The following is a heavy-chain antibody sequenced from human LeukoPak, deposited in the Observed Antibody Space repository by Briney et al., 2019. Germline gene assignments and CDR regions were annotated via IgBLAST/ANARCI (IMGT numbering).Heavy chain of an antibody. V-gene: IGHV3-64*01. D-gene: IGHD1-26*01. J-gene: IGHJ4*02. CDR3: ARDSRKGGSYLTS. Sequence: PGGSLRLSCAASGFTFSSYAMHWVRQAPGKGLEYVSAISSNGGSTYYANSVKGRFTISRDNSKNTLYLQMGSLRAEDMAVYYCARDSRKGGSYLTSWGQGTLVTVSS. CDR2: ISSNGGST. CDR1: GFTFSSYA.